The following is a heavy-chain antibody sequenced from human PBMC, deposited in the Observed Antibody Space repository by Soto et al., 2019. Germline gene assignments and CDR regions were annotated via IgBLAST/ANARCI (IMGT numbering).Heavy chain of an antibody. D-gene: IGHD3-3*01. Sequence: QVQLVQSGAEVKKPGSSVKVSCKASGGTFSSYAISWVRQAPGQGLEWMGGLIPIFGTANYAQKFQGRVTITADESTSTAYIELSSLRSEDTAVYYWARAHKGDFSSGYSFDYWGQGTLVTVSS. J-gene: IGHJ4*02. V-gene: IGHV1-69*01. CDR2: LIPIFGTA. CDR3: ARAHKGDFSSGYSFDY. CDR1: GGTFSSYA.